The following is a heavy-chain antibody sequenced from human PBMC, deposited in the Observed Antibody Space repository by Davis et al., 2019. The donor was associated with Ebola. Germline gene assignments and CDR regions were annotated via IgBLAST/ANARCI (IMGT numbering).Heavy chain of an antibody. CDR2: IKSDGSST. CDR1: GFTFGGYW. D-gene: IGHD7-27*01. J-gene: IGHJ4*02. CDR3: ARDAVARWGSLGKFDY. Sequence: GESLKISCAASGFTFGGYWMHWVRQVPGKGLVWVSRIKSDGSSTSYADSVKGRFTISRDNAKNTLFLQMNSLRAEDTAVYYCARDAVARWGSLGKFDYWGQGTLVTVSS. V-gene: IGHV3-74*01.